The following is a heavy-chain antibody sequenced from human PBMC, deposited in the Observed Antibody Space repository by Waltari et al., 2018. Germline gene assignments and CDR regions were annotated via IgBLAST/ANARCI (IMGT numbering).Heavy chain of an antibody. D-gene: IGHD3-3*01. Sequence: EVQLVESGGGLVQPGGSLRLSCAASGFTFSSYAMSWVRQAPGKGLEWVSAISGSGGSTYYADSVKGRFTISRDNSKNTLYLQMNSLRAEDTAVYYCAKPFFYYDFWSGPADYWGQGTLVIVSS. V-gene: IGHV3-23*04. CDR3: AKPFFYYDFWSGPADY. CDR2: ISGSGGST. J-gene: IGHJ4*02. CDR1: GFTFSSYA.